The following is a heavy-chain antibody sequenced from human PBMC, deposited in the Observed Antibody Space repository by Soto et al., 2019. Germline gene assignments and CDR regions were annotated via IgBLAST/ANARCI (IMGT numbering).Heavy chain of an antibody. Sequence: GGSLRLSCAASGFTVSSNYMSWVRQAPGKGLEWVSVIYSGGSTYYADSVKGRFTISRDNSKNTLYLHMNSLRAEDTAVYYCARQSDSSFDYWGQGTLVTVSS. D-gene: IGHD3-22*01. CDR1: GFTVSSNY. CDR2: IYSGGST. CDR3: ARQSDSSFDY. J-gene: IGHJ4*02. V-gene: IGHV3-66*04.